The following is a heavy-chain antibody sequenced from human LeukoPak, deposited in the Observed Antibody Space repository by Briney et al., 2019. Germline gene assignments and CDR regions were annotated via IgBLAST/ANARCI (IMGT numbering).Heavy chain of an antibody. CDR2: VYYSGGA. CDR1: GDSINSPNYY. Sequence: PSETLSLTCTVSGDSINSPNYYWAWIRQPPGKGLEWIGSVYYSGGAYSHPSLKSQATIFVDASKNHFSLKLRSVTAADTAVYYCARQLIQPRAFDSWGQGTLVTVSS. D-gene: IGHD3-16*01. J-gene: IGHJ4*02. V-gene: IGHV4-39*01. CDR3: ARQLIQPRAFDS.